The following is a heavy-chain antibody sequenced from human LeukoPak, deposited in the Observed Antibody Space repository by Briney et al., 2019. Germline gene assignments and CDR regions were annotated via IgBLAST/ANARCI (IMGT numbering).Heavy chain of an antibody. Sequence: GGSLRLSCAASGFTFSSYAMSWVRQAPGKGLEWVSAISGSGGSTYYADSVKGRFTISRDNSKNTLYLQMNSLRAEDTAVYYCAIMTCSSTSCFFDYWGQGTLVTVSS. CDR2: ISGSGGST. V-gene: IGHV3-23*01. CDR1: GFTFSSYA. J-gene: IGHJ4*02. CDR3: AIMTCSSTSCFFDY. D-gene: IGHD2-2*01.